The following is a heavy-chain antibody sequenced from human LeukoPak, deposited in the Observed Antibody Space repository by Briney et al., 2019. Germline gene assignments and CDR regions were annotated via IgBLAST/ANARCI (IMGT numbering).Heavy chain of an antibody. V-gene: IGHV4-59*08. CDR2: IYYSGST. J-gene: IGHJ4*02. Sequence: SETLSLTCTVSGGSISSYYWSWIRQPPGKGLEWIGYIYYSGSTNYNPSLKSRVTISVDTSKNQFSLKLSSVTAADTAVYYCARAKVGALDYWGQGTLVTVSS. CDR1: GGSISSYY. CDR3: ARAKVGALDY. D-gene: IGHD1-26*01.